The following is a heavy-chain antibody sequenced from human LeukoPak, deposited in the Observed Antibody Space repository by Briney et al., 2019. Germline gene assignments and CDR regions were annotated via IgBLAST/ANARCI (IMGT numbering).Heavy chain of an antibody. CDR1: GGSISSYY. CDR3: ASVRRRSTYYYDSSGYYSDY. Sequence: SETLSLTCTVSGGSISSYYWSWIRQPAGKGLEWIGRIYTSGSTNYNPSLKSRVTMSVDTSKNQFSLKLSSVTAADTAVYYCASVRRRSTYYYDSSGYYSDYWGQGTLVTVSS. J-gene: IGHJ4*02. CDR2: IYTSGST. D-gene: IGHD3-22*01. V-gene: IGHV4-4*07.